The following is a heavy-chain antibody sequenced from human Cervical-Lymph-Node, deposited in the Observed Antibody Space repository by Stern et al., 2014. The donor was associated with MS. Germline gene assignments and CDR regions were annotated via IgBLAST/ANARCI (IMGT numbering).Heavy chain of an antibody. J-gene: IGHJ2*01. Sequence: QLQLQESGPGLVKPSQTLSLTCTVSGGSISGGDFYWSWIRQSAGKGLEWIGRVYDSGSTVYNPYLRSRVAMSVATSKTKFSRRLTFGPAADTAVYYCARDRLYDTVWYQWYFDLWGRGTLVTVSS. CDR1: GGSISGGDFY. V-gene: IGHV4-61*02. CDR3: ARDRLYDTVWYQWYFDL. D-gene: IGHD3-16*01. CDR2: VYDSGST.